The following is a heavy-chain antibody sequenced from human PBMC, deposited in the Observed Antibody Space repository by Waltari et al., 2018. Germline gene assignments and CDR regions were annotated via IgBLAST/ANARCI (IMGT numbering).Heavy chain of an antibody. J-gene: IGHJ3*02. CDR2: IYYSGST. V-gene: IGHV4-31*03. D-gene: IGHD3-22*01. Sequence: QVQLQESGPGLVKPSQTLSLTCTVSGGSISRGGYYWSWLRQHPAKGLEWIGYIYYSGSTYYNPSLKSRVTISVDTSKNQFSLKLSSVTAADTAVYYCARGGVTMIVVVREGAFDIWGQGTMVTVSS. CDR3: ARGGVTMIVVVREGAFDI. CDR1: GGSISRGGYY.